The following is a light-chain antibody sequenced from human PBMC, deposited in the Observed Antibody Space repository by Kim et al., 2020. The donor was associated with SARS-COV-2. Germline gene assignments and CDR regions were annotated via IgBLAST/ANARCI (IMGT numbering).Light chain of an antibody. V-gene: IGKV3-20*01. CDR1: QSVTSHY. J-gene: IGKJ2*01. Sequence: TLSLSPGERATLSCRASQSVTSHYLAWYQQKPGQAPKLLIYGASRRATGIPDRFSGSGSGTDFTLTISKLEPEDSAVYYCQQYGSSFGQGTKLEI. CDR2: GAS. CDR3: QQYGSS.